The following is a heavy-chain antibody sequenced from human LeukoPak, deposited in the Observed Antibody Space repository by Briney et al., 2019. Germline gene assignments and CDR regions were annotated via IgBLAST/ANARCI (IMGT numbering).Heavy chain of an antibody. D-gene: IGHD4-17*01. Sequence: PGGSLRLSCAVSGFTVSSNFMSWVRQAPGKGPEWVSVIYTSGITYYADSVRGRFTISRDNSKNTLYLQMNSLRAEDTAVYYCARDFTVTSAGTDAFDIWGQGTMVTVSS. CDR2: IYTSGIT. V-gene: IGHV3-66*01. CDR3: ARDFTVTSAGTDAFDI. CDR1: GFTVSSNF. J-gene: IGHJ3*02.